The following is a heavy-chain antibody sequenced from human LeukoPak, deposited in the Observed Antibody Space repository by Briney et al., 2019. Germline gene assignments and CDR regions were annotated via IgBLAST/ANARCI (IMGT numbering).Heavy chain of an antibody. CDR1: GYTFTGYH. J-gene: IGHJ4*02. CDR3: ARRETNTQWGFDY. V-gene: IGHV1-2*02. CDR2: VNPNNGDT. Sequence: ASVQVSCKASGYTFTGYHMHWVRHAPGQGLEWVGWVNPNNGDTKYAQKFQGRVTMTRDKSISTAYMEENSLRSDDTAVYYCARRETNTQWGFDYWGQGTLVTVSS. D-gene: IGHD1-26*01.